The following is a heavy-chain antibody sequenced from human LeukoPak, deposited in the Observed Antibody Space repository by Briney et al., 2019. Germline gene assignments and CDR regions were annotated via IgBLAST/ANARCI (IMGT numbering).Heavy chain of an antibody. V-gene: IGHV1-69*05. Sequence: SVKVSCKASGGTFSSYAISWVRQAPGQGLEWMGGIIPIFGTANYAQKFQGRVTITTDESTSTAYMELSSLRSEDTAVYYCARDGFVSSGWYDWYYYMDVWGKGTTVTVSS. CDR3: ARDGFVSSGWYDWYYYMDV. CDR1: GGTFSSYA. CDR2: IIPIFGTA. J-gene: IGHJ6*03. D-gene: IGHD6-19*01.